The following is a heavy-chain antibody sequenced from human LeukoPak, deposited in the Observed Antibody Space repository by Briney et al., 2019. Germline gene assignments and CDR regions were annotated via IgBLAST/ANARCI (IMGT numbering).Heavy chain of an antibody. D-gene: IGHD6-13*01. Sequence: PGGSLRLSCAASGFTFSSYAMHWVRQAPGKGLEWVAVISYDGSNKYYADSVKGRFTISRDNSKNTLYLQMNSLRAEDTAVYYCAIVSGIAAAGTGDYWGQGTLVTVSS. CDR3: AIVSGIAAAGTGDY. CDR1: GFTFSSYA. V-gene: IGHV3-30-3*01. J-gene: IGHJ4*02. CDR2: ISYDGSNK.